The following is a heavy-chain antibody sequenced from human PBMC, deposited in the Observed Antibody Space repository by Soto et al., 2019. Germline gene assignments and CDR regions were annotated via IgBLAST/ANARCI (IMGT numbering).Heavy chain of an antibody. CDR1: GGSISSGGYY. Sequence: QVQLQESGPGLVQPSQTLSLTCTVSGGSISSGGYYWSWIRQHPGKGLEWIGYIYYSGGTYYNPSLKSRVTISVDTSKNQFSLKLSSVTAADTAVYYCAGTFVDYCSGGSCLEFDPWGQGTLVTVSS. V-gene: IGHV4-31*03. CDR2: IYYSGGT. J-gene: IGHJ5*02. CDR3: AGTFVDYCSGGSCLEFDP. D-gene: IGHD2-15*01.